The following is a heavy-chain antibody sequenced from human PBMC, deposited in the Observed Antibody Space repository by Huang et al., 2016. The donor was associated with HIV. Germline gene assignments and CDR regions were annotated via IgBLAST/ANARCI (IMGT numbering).Heavy chain of an antibody. V-gene: IGHV3-30*03. CDR1: GFSFTSYD. CDR3: LPAGHVSHYYYMDV. CDR2: VSKDGNEK. J-gene: IGHJ6*03. Sequence: QGQLVESGGGVVQPGRSLRLSCAASGFSFTSYDMQWVRQVPGKGLDWVSFVSKDGNEKYYADSVKGRFTISRDKFKNTLYLQMNSLRTGDTAVYFCLPAGHVSHYYYMDVWGKGTTVIVSS.